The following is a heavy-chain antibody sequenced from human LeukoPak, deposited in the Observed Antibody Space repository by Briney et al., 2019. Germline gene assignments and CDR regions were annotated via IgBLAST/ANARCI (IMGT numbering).Heavy chain of an antibody. CDR1: GFTLSSYG. J-gene: IGHJ5*02. V-gene: IGHV3-33*06. CDR3: AKDRIAAAGTGGNWFDP. D-gene: IGHD6-13*01. Sequence: GRSLRLSCAASGFTLSSYGMHWVRQAPGKGLEWVAVIWYDGSNKYYADSVKGGFTISRDNSKNTLYLQMNSLRAEDTAVYYCAKDRIAAAGTGGNWFDPWGQGTLVTVSS. CDR2: IWYDGSNK.